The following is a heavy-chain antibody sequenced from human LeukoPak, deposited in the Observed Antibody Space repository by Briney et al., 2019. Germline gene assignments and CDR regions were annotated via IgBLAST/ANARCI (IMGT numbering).Heavy chain of an antibody. CDR2: ISYDGSNK. CDR1: GFTFSSYA. J-gene: IGHJ6*03. Sequence: GGSLRLSCAASGFTFSSYAMHWVRQAPGKGLEWVAVISYDGSNKYYADSVKGRFTISRDNSKNTLYLEMNSLRAEDTAMFYCAKDGVILAPGIYWYMDVWGRGTTVTVSS. D-gene: IGHD3-16*02. V-gene: IGHV3-30-3*02. CDR3: AKDGVILAPGIYWYMDV.